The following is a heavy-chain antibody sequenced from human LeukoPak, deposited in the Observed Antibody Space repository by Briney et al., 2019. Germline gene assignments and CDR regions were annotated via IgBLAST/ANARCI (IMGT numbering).Heavy chain of an antibody. V-gene: IGHV3-30-3*01. J-gene: IGHJ4*02. CDR2: ITYNGDIK. D-gene: IGHD1-26*01. Sequence: PGGSLRLSCAASGFTFRNYAIHWVRQAPGEGLEWVAIITYNGDIKYYADSVKGRFTISRDNSQNTVFLQMNSLRPEDTAVYYCARDAQSGAHYDFDYWGQGTLVTVSS. CDR1: GFTFRNYA. CDR3: ARDAQSGAHYDFDY.